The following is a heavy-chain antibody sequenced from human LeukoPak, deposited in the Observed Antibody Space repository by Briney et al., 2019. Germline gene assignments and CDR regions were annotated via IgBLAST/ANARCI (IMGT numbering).Heavy chain of an antibody. D-gene: IGHD3-22*01. CDR1: GFTFSSYA. CDR2: ISGSGGST. J-gene: IGHJ4*02. Sequence: PGGSLRLSCAASGFTFSSYAMSWVRQAPGKGREWVSAISGSGGSTYYADSVKGRFTISRDNSKNTLYLQMNSLRAEDTAVYYCAKDRQDYDNGDYFDYWGQGTLVTVSS. V-gene: IGHV3-23*01. CDR3: AKDRQDYDNGDYFDY.